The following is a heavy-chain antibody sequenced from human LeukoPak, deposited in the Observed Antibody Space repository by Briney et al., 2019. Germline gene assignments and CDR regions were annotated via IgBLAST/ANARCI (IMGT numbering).Heavy chain of an antibody. V-gene: IGHV1-8*01. J-gene: IGHJ4*02. CDR1: GYTFTSYD. CDR3: ARDFGSTSPGGFDY. Sequence: GASVKVSCKASGYTFTSYDINWVRQATGQGLEWMGWMNPNSGNTGYAQKFQGRVTMTRDTSISTAYMELSRLRSDDTAVYYCARDFGSTSPGGFDYWGQGTLVTVSS. D-gene: IGHD2-2*01. CDR2: MNPNSGNT.